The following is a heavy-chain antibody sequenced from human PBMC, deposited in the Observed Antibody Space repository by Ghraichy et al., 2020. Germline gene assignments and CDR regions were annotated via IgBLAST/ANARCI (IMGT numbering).Heavy chain of an antibody. J-gene: IGHJ5*02. CDR1: GGSISNNYW. D-gene: IGHD6-6*01. CDR3: ARDSRSSSEENWFDT. Sequence: SQTLSLTCVVSGGSISNNYWWSWVRQSPGKGLEWIREIHHSGRSNYNPSLKSRVTMSVDKSKNQFSLKLRSVTAADTAVYYCARDSRSSSEENWFDTWGQGNQVTVSS. CDR2: IHHSGRS. V-gene: IGHV4-4*02.